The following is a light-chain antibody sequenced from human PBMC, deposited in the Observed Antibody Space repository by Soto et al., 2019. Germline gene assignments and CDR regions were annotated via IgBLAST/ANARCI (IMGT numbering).Light chain of an antibody. J-gene: IGLJ1*01. CDR1: SGDVGGYYY. CDR3: SSYTAGGTI. V-gene: IGLV2-14*01. Sequence: QSALTQPASVSGSPGQSITISCTGTSGDVGGYYYVSWYQQLPGKAPKLMISEVSNRPSGVSNRFSGSKSGNTASLTISGLQAEDEADYDCSSYTAGGTIFGTGTKVTVL. CDR2: EVS.